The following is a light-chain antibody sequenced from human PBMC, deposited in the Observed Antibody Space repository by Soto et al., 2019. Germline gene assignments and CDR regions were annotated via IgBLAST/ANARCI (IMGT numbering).Light chain of an antibody. CDR1: QGISNY. CDR2: AAS. V-gene: IGKV1-27*01. J-gene: IGKJ1*01. CDR3: QKYNIAPRT. Sequence: DIQMTQSPSSLSASVGDRVTITCRASQGISNYLAWYQQKPGKVPKLLIYAASTLQSGVPSRFSGSGAGTDFTRTISSLQPEDVATYYCQKYNIAPRTFGQGTKVEIK.